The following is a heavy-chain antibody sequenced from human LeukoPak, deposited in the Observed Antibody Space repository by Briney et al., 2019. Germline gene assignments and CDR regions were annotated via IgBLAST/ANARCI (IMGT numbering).Heavy chain of an antibody. CDR1: GYTFTGYY. Sequence: GASVKVSCKASGYTFTGYYMHWVRQAPGQGLEWMGWINPNSGNTGYAQKFQGRVTMTRNTSISTAYMELSSLRSEDTAVYYCARVVAVAGEEYFDYWGQGTLVTVSS. V-gene: IGHV1-8*02. CDR2: INPNSGNT. J-gene: IGHJ4*02. CDR3: ARVVAVAGEEYFDY. D-gene: IGHD6-19*01.